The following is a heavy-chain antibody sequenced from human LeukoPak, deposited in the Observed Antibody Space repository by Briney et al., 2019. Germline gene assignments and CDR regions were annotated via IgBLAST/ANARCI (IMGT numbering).Heavy chain of an antibody. J-gene: IGHJ6*02. D-gene: IGHD3-9*01. V-gene: IGHV1-2*04. CDR3: ARDLATIRYYDILTGYYSYYGMDV. CDR1: GYTFTGYY. CDR2: INPNSGGT. Sequence: ASVKVSCKASGYTFTGYYMHWVRQAPGQGLEWMGWINPNSGGTNYAQKFQGWVTMTRDTSISTAYMELSRLRSDDTAVYYCARDLATIRYYDILTGYYSYYGMDVWGQGTTVTVSS.